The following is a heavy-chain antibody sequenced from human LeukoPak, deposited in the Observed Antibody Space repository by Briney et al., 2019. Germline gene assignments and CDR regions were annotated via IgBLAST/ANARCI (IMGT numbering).Heavy chain of an antibody. CDR2: IKQDGSEK. V-gene: IGHV3-7*03. D-gene: IGHD1-14*01. CDR3: AKSQPDYYYYYMDV. Sequence: GGSLRLSCAASGFTFSSYWMSWVRQAPGKGLEWVANIKQDGSEKYYVDSVKGRFTISRDNAKNSLYLQMNSLRAEDTAVYYCAKSQPDYYYYYMDVWGKGTTVTVSS. CDR1: GFTFSSYW. J-gene: IGHJ6*03.